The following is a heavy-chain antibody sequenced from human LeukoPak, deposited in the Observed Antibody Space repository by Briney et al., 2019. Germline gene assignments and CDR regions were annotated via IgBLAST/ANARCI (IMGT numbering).Heavy chain of an antibody. J-gene: IGHJ4*02. V-gene: IGHV3-33*01. D-gene: IGHD2-2*01. CDR1: GFTFSNYG. CDR3: ARDFLSGGVVPAASDY. Sequence: GGSLRLSCAASGFTFSNYGMHWVRQAPGKGLEWVAVIWYDASNKYYADSVKGRFTISRDNSRNTLYLQMNSLRAEDTAVYYCARDFLSGGVVPAASDYWGQGTLVTVSS. CDR2: IWYDASNK.